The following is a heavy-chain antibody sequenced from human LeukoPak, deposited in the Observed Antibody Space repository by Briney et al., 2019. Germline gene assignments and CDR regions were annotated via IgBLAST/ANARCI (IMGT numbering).Heavy chain of an antibody. CDR1: GFTFSSYG. Sequence: PGGSLRLSCAASGFTFSSYGMHRVRQAPGKGLEWVAFIRYDGSNKYYADSVKGRFTISRDNSKNTLYLQMNSLRAEDTAVYYCAKPKQQLVPYGMDVWGQGTTVTVSS. CDR2: IRYDGSNK. CDR3: AKPKQQLVPYGMDV. J-gene: IGHJ6*02. V-gene: IGHV3-30*02. D-gene: IGHD6-13*01.